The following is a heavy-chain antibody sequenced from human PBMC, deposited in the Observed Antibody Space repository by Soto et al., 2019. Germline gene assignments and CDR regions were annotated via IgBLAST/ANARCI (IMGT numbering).Heavy chain of an antibody. CDR2: ISGSGSPT. D-gene: IGHD1-26*01. CDR3: ARDMSGGTYNYYYGMDV. J-gene: IGHJ6*02. V-gene: IGHV3-23*01. CDR1: GVSFSSYA. Sequence: HPGGSLRLSCAASGVSFSSYAMTCVRQAPGRGLEWVSAISGSGSPTYYADSVKGRFTISRDNSKNTLYLQMNSLRADDTAVYYCARDMSGGTYNYYYGMDVWGQGTTVTVSS.